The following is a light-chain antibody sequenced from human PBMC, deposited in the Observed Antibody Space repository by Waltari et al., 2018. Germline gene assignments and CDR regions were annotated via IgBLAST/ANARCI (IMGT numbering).Light chain of an antibody. CDR1: SSDIGGYNY. V-gene: IGLV2-14*03. CDR2: EVS. J-gene: IGLJ3*02. Sequence: QSALTQSASVSGSPGQSITIPCTGTSSDIGGYNYVSWYQQHPGKAPKVIIYEVSKRPSGVSHRFSGSKSGNTASLTISGLQADDEADYYCGSYTSSSSLDVVFGGGTELTVL. CDR3: GSYTSSSSLDVV.